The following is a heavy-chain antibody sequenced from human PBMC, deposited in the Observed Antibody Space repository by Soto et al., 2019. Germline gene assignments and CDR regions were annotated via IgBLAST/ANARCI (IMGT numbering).Heavy chain of an antibody. Sequence: GGSLRLSCAASGFTFSSYAMSWVRQAPGKGLEWVSAIGVSGGSTXXADSVKGRXTISRDNAKNTXYLQMXSLRAEDTAVYYCATLSSRSSCPDYWGQGTLVTVSS. CDR1: GFTFSSYA. CDR3: ATLSSRSSCPDY. D-gene: IGHD6-13*01. CDR2: IGVSGGST. V-gene: IGHV3-23*01. J-gene: IGHJ4*02.